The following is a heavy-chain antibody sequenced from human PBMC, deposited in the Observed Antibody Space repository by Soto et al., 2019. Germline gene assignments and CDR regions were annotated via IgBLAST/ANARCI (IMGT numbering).Heavy chain of an antibody. J-gene: IGHJ5*02. CDR3: ARVGSTATCFDP. CDR1: GGSVSAGSYY. D-gene: IGHD2-8*02. CDR2: IYYTGTT. V-gene: IGHV4-61*01. Sequence: QVQLQESGPGLVKPSETLSLTCSVSGGSVSAGSYYWSWIRQTPGKGLEWIGFIYYTGTTSYNPSLQSRVYMSLDTSKNQLSLNLSSVTAADTAVYYCARVGSTATCFDPWGQGTLVTVSS.